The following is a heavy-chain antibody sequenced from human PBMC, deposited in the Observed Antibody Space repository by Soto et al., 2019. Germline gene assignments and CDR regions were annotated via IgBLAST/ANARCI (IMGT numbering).Heavy chain of an antibody. D-gene: IGHD5-12*01. Sequence: ASVKVSCKASGGTFSSYAISWVRQAPGQGLEWMGGIIPIFGTANYAQKFQGRVTITADESTSTAYMELSSLRSEDTAVYYCASRYNGYGGYFDYWGQGTLVTVSS. V-gene: IGHV1-69*13. J-gene: IGHJ4*02. CDR3: ASRYNGYGGYFDY. CDR1: GGTFSSYA. CDR2: IIPIFGTA.